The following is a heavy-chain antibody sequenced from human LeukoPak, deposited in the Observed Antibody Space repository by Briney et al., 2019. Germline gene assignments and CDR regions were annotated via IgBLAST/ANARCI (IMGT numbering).Heavy chain of an antibody. Sequence: QRGGSLELSCAVSGFTFSSYAMSWVRQAPGKGLEWVSTISGGGTSTYYADSVKGRVTISRDNSKNTLYLQMNSLRVEDTALYYCAKTLQGYYYYGLDVWGQGTTVTVSS. CDR2: ISGGGTST. CDR1: GFTFSSYA. V-gene: IGHV3-23*01. J-gene: IGHJ6*02. CDR3: AKTLQGYYYYGLDV.